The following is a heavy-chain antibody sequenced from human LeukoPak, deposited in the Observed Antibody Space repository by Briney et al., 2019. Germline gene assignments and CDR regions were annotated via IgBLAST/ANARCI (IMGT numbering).Heavy chain of an antibody. CDR3: AKGLHSSSWYSDP. D-gene: IGHD6-13*01. Sequence: GGSLRLSCAASGFTFNTYTMNWVRLVPGKGLEWVSLITGNGVSTYYADSVKGRFTISRDNSKNTLYLQMNSLRAEDTAVYYCAKGLHSSSWYSDPWGQGTLVTVSS. CDR1: GFTFNTYT. V-gene: IGHV3-23*01. CDR2: ITGNGVST. J-gene: IGHJ5*02.